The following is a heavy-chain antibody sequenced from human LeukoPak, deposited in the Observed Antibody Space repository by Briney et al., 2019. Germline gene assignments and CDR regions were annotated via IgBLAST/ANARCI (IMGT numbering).Heavy chain of an antibody. J-gene: IGHJ4*02. Sequence: GGSLRLSCSASGFSFSIYTMHWVRQAQGKGLEYVSAISHNGENTYYADSVKGRFTISRDNSKNTVYFQMSSLRLEDTAVYYCVKDSFDNTLDYWGQGTLVTVSS. CDR2: ISHNGENT. D-gene: IGHD2-2*02. V-gene: IGHV3-64D*06. CDR3: VKDSFDNTLDY. CDR1: GFSFSIYT.